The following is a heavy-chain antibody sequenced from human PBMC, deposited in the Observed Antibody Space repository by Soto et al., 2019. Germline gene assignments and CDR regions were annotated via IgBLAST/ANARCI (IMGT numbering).Heavy chain of an antibody. J-gene: IGHJ4*02. V-gene: IGHV4-4*02. CDR3: ARDPFYGDYTYDY. D-gene: IGHD4-17*01. CDR1: GGSISSSNW. Sequence: SETLSLTCAVSGGSISSSNWWIWVRQPPGKGLDWIGEIYHSGSTNYNPSLKSRVTISVDKYKDQFSLKLSSVTAADTAVYYCARDPFYGDYTYDYWGQGTLVNVSS. CDR2: IYHSGST.